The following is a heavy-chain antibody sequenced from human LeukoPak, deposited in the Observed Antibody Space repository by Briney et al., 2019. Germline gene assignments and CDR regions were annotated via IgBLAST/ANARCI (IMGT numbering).Heavy chain of an antibody. CDR1: GGSVSSGSYY. CDR3: ARTYYYDSSGYSSDFDY. J-gene: IGHJ4*02. CDR2: IYYSGST. D-gene: IGHD3-22*01. Sequence: SETLSLTCTVPGGSVSSGSYYWSWIRQPPGKGLEWIGYIYYSGSTNYNPSLKSRVTISVDTSKNQFSLKLSSVTAADTAVYYRARTYYYDSSGYSSDFDYWGQGTLVTVSS. V-gene: IGHV4-61*01.